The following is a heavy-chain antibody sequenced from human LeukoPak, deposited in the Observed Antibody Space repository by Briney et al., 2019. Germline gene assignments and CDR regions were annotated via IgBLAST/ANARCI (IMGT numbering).Heavy chain of an antibody. CDR3: ALTTVTTLEENWFDP. D-gene: IGHD4-17*01. V-gene: IGHV4-38-2*02. J-gene: IGHJ5*02. Sequence: SETLSLTCTVSGYSISSGYYWGWIRQPPGKGLEWIGSIYHSGSTYYNPSLKSRVTISADTSKNQFSLKLSSVTAADTAVYYCALTTVTTLEENWFDPWGQGTLVTVSS. CDR1: GYSISSGYY. CDR2: IYHSGST.